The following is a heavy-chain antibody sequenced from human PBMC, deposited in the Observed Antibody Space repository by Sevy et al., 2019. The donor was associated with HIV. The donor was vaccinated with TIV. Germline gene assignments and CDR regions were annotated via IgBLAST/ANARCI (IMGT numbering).Heavy chain of an antibody. J-gene: IGHJ5*02. Sequence: SETLSLTCTVSGGPISSYYWSWLRQPPGKGLQYIGYIHYTGSSNYNPSLKSRVTISLDTSKNPFSLKVTSVTAADTAVYYCARAPPVRSGDDSLNWFDPWGQGTLVTVSS. CDR2: IHYTGSS. D-gene: IGHD5-12*01. V-gene: IGHV4-59*01. CDR1: GGPISSYY. CDR3: ARAPPVRSGDDSLNWFDP.